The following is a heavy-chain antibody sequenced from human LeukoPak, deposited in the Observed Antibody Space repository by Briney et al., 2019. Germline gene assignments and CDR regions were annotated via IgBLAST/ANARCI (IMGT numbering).Heavy chain of an antibody. CDR3: ARGARMGYDYVWGSYREEDY. CDR2: IYTSGST. D-gene: IGHD3-16*02. CDR1: GGSISSGSYY. J-gene: IGHJ4*02. Sequence: PSETLSLTCTVSGGSISSGSYYWSWIRQPAGKGLEWIGRIYTSGSTNYNPSLKSRVTISVDTSKNQFSLKLSSVAAADTAVYYCARGARMGYDYVWGSYREEDYWGQGTLVTVSS. V-gene: IGHV4-61*02.